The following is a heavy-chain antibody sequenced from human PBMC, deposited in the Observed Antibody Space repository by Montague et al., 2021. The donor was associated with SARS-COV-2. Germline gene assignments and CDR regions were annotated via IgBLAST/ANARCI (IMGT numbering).Heavy chain of an antibody. CDR3: VRGPHTCGGFDK. CDR1: GGSVSDTDYY. V-gene: IGHV4-39*01. Sequence: SETLSLTCAVSGGSVSDTDYYWGWVRRPPGKGLEWLGTPVQSGNSYYNPSLKSRLSIFVHASKNEVSLRLASVTAADTAIYYCVRGPHTCGGFDKWGQGAMVTVSS. CDR2: PVQSGNS. J-gene: IGHJ4*02. D-gene: IGHD3-10*01.